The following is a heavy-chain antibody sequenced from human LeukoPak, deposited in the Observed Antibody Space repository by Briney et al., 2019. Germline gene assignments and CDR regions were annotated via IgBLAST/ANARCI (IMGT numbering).Heavy chain of an antibody. V-gene: IGHV3-7*01. D-gene: IGHD1-1*01. CDR1: GFTFSSYW. CDR3: ARVTMDGYFFDY. CDR2: IKQDGSEK. J-gene: IGHJ4*02. Sequence: GGSLRLSCAASGFTFSSYWMSWVRQAPGEGLEWVANIKQDGSEKYYVDSVKGRFTISRDNAKNSLYLQMNSLRAENTAVYYCARVTMDGYFFDYWGQGTLVTVSS.